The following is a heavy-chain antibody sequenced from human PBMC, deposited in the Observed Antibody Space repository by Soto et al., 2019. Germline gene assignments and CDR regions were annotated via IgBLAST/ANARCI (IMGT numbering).Heavy chain of an antibody. CDR1: GGSVSSGSYY. Sequence: DTLSLTCTVSGGSVSSGSYYWSWIRQPPGKGLEWIGYIYYSGSTNYNPSLKSRVTISVDTSKNQFSLKLSSVTAADTAVYYCARVRGSGWLYYYGMDVWRQGTTVTVPS. V-gene: IGHV4-61*01. CDR2: IYYSGST. CDR3: ARVRGSGWLYYYGMDV. J-gene: IGHJ6*02. D-gene: IGHD6-19*01.